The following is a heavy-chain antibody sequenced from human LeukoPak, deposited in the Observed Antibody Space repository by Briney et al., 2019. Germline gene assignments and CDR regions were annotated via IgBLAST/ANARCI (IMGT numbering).Heavy chain of an antibody. V-gene: IGHV4-39*01. CDR1: GGSISSYY. Sequence: SETLSLTCTVSGGSISSYYWGWIRQPPGKGLEWIGSIYYSGSTYYNPSLKSRVTISVDTSKNQFSLKLSSVTAADTAVYYCARRGYSSGYYSRNPSFDYWGQGTLVTVSS. CDR2: IYYSGST. CDR3: ARRGYSSGYYSRNPSFDY. D-gene: IGHD3-22*01. J-gene: IGHJ4*02.